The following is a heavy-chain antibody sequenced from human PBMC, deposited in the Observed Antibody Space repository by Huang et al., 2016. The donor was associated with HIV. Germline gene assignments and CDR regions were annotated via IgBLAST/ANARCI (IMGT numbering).Heavy chain of an antibody. CDR2: ICPYDSDT. D-gene: IGHD6-6*01. Sequence: QLVQSGAEVKKPGETLKISCRGSVYSFSCYWIAWVRQMPGKGLEWLGIICPYDSDTTYSPSVEGQVTIAADKSIGTAYLQVSSLKASDTAMYYWARRFSSSSGYFDYWGQGSLVTVSS. J-gene: IGHJ4*02. CDR1: VYSFSCYW. CDR3: ARRFSSSSGYFDY. V-gene: IGHV5-51*01.